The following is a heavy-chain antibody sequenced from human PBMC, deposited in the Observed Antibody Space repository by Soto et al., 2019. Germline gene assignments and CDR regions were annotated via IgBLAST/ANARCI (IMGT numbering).Heavy chain of an antibody. CDR3: ARADGDESDY. J-gene: IGHJ4*02. CDR2: ISAYNGNT. D-gene: IGHD7-27*01. Sequence: ASVKVSCKASGYTFTSYGISWVRQAPGQGLEWMGWISAYNGNTNYAQKFQGRVTITADKSTSTAYMELSSLRSEDTAVYYCARADGDESDYWGQGTLVTV. V-gene: IGHV1-18*01. CDR1: GYTFTSYG.